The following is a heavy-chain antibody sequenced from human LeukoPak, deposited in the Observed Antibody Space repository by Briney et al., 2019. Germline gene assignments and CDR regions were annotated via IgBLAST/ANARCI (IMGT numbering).Heavy chain of an antibody. D-gene: IGHD2-15*01. J-gene: IGHJ5*02. CDR1: GDSITNSY. CDR2: TYHSGSS. V-gene: IGHV4-59*01. CDR3: ARRVVAAHNWFDP. Sequence: PSETLSLTCTVSGDSITNSYWAWIRQSPGKGLEWIGQTYHSGSSAYHPSLKSRVSMLVDTSTNQLFLNLTSVTAADTAVYYCARRVVAAHNWFDPWGQGTLVTVSS.